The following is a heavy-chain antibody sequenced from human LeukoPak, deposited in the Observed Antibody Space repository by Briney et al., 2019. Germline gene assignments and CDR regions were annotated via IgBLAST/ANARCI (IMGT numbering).Heavy chain of an antibody. V-gene: IGHV4-39*01. D-gene: IGHD3-22*01. CDR2: IYYSGGT. J-gene: IGHJ4*02. Sequence: SETLSLTCTVSGGSISSSNYYWAWIRQPPGKGLEWIGNIYYSGGTYYNPSLKSRVTISVDTSKNQFSLKLSSVTAADTAVYYCASGVVVITTRPFDYWGQGTLVTVSS. CDR1: GGSISSSNYY. CDR3: ASGVVVITTRPFDY.